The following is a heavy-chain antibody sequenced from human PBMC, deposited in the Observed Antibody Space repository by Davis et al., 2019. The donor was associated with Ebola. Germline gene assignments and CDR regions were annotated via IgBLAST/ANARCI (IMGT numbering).Heavy chain of an antibody. CDR3: ARLIAVAGYFDY. V-gene: IGHV4-30-4*01. D-gene: IGHD6-19*01. CDR2: IYYSGST. J-gene: IGHJ4*02. CDR1: GGSISSGDYY. Sequence: MPSETLSLTCTVSGGSISSGDYYWSWIRQPPGKGLEWIGYIYYSGSTYYNPSLKSRVTISVDTSKNQFSLKLSSVTAADTAVYYCARLIAVAGYFDYWGQGTLVTVSS.